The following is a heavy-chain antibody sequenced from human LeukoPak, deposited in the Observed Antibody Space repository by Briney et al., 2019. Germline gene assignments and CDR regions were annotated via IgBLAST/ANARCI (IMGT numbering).Heavy chain of an antibody. CDR3: ARTNCGGDCRGYYYSYYMDV. CDR2: IYHSGST. D-gene: IGHD2-21*02. J-gene: IGHJ6*03. V-gene: IGHV4-4*02. Sequence: SETLSLTCAVSGGSICSSNWWSWVRQPPGKGLEWIGEIYHSGSTNYNPSLKSRITISVDTSKKQFSLKLSSVTAADTAVYYCARTNCGGDCRGYYYSYYMDVWGKGTTVTISS. CDR1: GGSICSSNW.